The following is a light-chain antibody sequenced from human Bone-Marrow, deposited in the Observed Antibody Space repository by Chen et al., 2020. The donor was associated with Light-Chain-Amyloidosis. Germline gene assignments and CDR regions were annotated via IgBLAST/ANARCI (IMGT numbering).Light chain of an antibody. CDR2: GAS. CDR1: QDIRND. CDR3: LQDYNYPRT. Sequence: AIQMSQSPSPLSAAVGDRVISTCRVSQDIRNDVYWYQQKTGKAPKLWIYGASRLQSGVPSRFSGSGSGTDFTLTLSSLQPEDVATYYCLQDYNYPRTFGQGTKVEIK. J-gene: IGKJ1*01. V-gene: IGKV1-6*01.